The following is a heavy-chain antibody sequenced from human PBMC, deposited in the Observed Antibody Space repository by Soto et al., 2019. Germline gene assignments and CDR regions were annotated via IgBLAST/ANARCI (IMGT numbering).Heavy chain of an antibody. CDR3: ARDWAQWLPIYYFDY. V-gene: IGHV1-46*01. Sequence: GASVKVSCKASGYTFTSYYMHWVRQAPGQGLEWMGIINPSGGSTSYAQKFQGRVTMTRDTSTSTVYMELSSLRSEDTAVYYCARDWAQWLPIYYFDYWGQGTLVTVSS. J-gene: IGHJ4*02. CDR1: GYTFTSYY. D-gene: IGHD6-19*01. CDR2: INPSGGST.